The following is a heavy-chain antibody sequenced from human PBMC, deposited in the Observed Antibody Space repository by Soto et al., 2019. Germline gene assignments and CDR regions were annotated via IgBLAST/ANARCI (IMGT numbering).Heavy chain of an antibody. J-gene: IGHJ3*02. CDR3: AKDLVWGPCGILIDALGDAFDI. V-gene: IGHV3-23*01. D-gene: IGHD3-16*01. CDR1: GFTFTSYA. Sequence: PGGSLRLACAASGFTFTSYAMHWVRQAPGKGLEWVSGISGSGGSAYYSDSVKGRFTISRDNSKNTLFLQMNSLRAEDTAIYYCAKDLVWGPCGILIDALGDAFDIWAQGTMVTGSS. CDR2: ISGSGGSA.